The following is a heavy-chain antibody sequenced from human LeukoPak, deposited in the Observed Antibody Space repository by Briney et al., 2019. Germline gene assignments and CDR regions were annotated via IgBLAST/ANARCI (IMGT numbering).Heavy chain of an antibody. Sequence: GGSLRLSCAASGFTFSSYGMSWVRQAPGKGLEWVSSSSSSYIYYADSMKGRFTISRDNAKSSLYLEMNSLRAEDTAVYYCARDRNVVVVAATEFDYWGQGTLVTVSS. V-gene: IGHV3-21*01. D-gene: IGHD2-15*01. CDR2: SSSSYI. CDR3: ARDRNVVVVAATEFDY. J-gene: IGHJ4*02. CDR1: GFTFSSYG.